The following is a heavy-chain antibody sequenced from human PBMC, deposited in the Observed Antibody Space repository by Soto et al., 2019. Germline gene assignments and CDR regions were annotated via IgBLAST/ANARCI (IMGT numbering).Heavy chain of an antibody. CDR3: VAKIRTGC. CDR1: GYTVSDNG. D-gene: IGHD6-19*01. Sequence: QVQLVESGGGVVQPGRSLRLSCAVSGYTVSDNGMHWVRQAPGEGPEWVAVISGDGRTTYYGDSVKGRFTISRDNAKNTLYLQMDSLRVEDTAVYYCVAKIRTGCWGQGTLVTVSS. J-gene: IGHJ4*02. V-gene: IGHV3-30*03. CDR2: ISGDGRTT.